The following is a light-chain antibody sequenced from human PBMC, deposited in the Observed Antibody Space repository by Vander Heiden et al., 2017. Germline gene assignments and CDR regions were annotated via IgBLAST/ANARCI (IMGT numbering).Light chain of an antibody. Sequence: QSMLTQPPSLSAAPGQRVTIPCAGSSSNIGRNFVTWYQQFPGTAPKLLIYETNKRPSGIPDRFSGSKSGTSATLAITGLQTEDEADYYCGTWDSSMDNARIFGGGTKLTVL. J-gene: IGLJ2*01. CDR2: ETN. CDR1: SSNIGRNF. V-gene: IGLV1-51*02. CDR3: GTWDSSMDNARI.